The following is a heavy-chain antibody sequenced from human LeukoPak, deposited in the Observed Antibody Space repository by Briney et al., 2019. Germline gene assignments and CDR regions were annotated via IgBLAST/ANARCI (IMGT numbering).Heavy chain of an antibody. J-gene: IGHJ4*02. CDR1: GLTVTNNY. D-gene: IGHD4-17*01. V-gene: IGHV3-66*01. CDR2: LYSNGDA. CDR3: AYGDYPLTY. Sequence: GGSLRLSCAASGLTVTNNYWNWVRQPPGKGPEWISLLYSNGDAQYADSVKGRFTFSRDNSKNTLYLQMNSLRAEDTAVYFCAYGDYPLTYWGQGTLVSVSS.